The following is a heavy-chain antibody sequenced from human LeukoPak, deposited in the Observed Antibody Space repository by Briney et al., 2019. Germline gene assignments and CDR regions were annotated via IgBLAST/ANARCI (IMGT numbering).Heavy chain of an antibody. J-gene: IGHJ4*02. Sequence: SGRSLRLSCAASGFTFSSYAMHWVRQAPGKGLEWVAVISYDGSNKYYADSVKGRFTISRDNSKNTLYLQMNSLRAEDTAVYYCARAAYGSGSSPADYWGQGTLVTVSS. CDR1: GFTFSSYA. CDR2: ISYDGSNK. CDR3: ARAAYGSGSSPADY. V-gene: IGHV3-30-3*01. D-gene: IGHD3-10*01.